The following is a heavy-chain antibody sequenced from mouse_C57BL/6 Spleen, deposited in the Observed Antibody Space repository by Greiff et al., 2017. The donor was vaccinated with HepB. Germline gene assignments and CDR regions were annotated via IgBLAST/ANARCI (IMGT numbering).Heavy chain of an antibody. CDR1: GFTFSNYW. V-gene: IGHV6-3*01. Sequence: DVHLVESGGGLVQPGGSMKLSCVASGFTFSNYWMNWVRQSPEKGLEWVAQIRLKSDNYATHYAESVKGRFTISRDDSKSSVYLQMNNLRAEDTGIYYCTPITTVVEGYFDVWGTGTTVTVSS. CDR2: IRLKSDNYAT. D-gene: IGHD1-1*01. J-gene: IGHJ1*03. CDR3: TPITTVVEGYFDV.